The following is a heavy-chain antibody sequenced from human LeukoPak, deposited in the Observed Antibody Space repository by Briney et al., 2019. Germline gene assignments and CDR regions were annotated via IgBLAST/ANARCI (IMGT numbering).Heavy chain of an antibody. CDR1: GFTFSSHS. CDR2: ISSSSSYI. V-gene: IGHV3-21*01. Sequence: GGSLRLSCAASGFTFSSHSMNWVRQAPGKGLEWVSSISSSSSYIYYADSVKGRFTISRDNAKNSLYLQMNSLRAEDTAVYYCARGNFALYCSSTSCSSWGQGTLVTVSS. D-gene: IGHD2-2*01. CDR3: ARGNFALYCSSTSCSS. J-gene: IGHJ4*02.